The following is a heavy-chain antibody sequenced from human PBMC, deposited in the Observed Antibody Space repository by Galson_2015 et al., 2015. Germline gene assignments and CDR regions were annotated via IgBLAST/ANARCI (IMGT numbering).Heavy chain of an antibody. D-gene: IGHD3-10*01. CDR1: GFTFSSYG. CDR2: IWYDGSNK. J-gene: IGHJ5*02. CDR3: ARATSSGGYNWFDP. V-gene: IGHV3-33*01. Sequence: SLRLSCAASGFTFSSYGMHWVRQAPGKGLEWVAVIWYDGSNKYYADSVKGRFTISRDNSKNTLYLQMNSLRAEDTAVYYCARATSSGGYNWFDPWGQGTLVTVSS.